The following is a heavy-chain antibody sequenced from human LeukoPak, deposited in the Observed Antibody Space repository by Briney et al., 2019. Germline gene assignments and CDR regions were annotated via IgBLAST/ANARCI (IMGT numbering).Heavy chain of an antibody. D-gene: IGHD6-6*01. CDR1: GYTFTSYA. Sequence: ASVKVSCKASGYTFTSYAMNWVRQAPGQGLEWMGWINPNSGGTNYAQKFQGRVTMTRDTSISTAYMELSRLRSDDTAVYYCARDTGPSIAARPDEDYWGQGTLVTVSS. V-gene: IGHV1-2*02. CDR3: ARDTGPSIAARPDEDY. CDR2: INPNSGGT. J-gene: IGHJ4*02.